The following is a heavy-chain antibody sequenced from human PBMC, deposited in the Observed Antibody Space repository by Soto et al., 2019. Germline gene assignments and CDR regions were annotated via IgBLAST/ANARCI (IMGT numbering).Heavy chain of an antibody. Sequence: QVQLVQSGAEVKKPGASVKVSCKASGYTFTSYPMHWVRQAPGQRLEWMGWINAGNGNTKYSQKFQGRVTITRDTFASTGYMEPSSLRSEDTAVYYCATRGRSLGYYYGMDVWGQGTTVTVSS. V-gene: IGHV1-3*01. CDR1: GYTFTSYP. J-gene: IGHJ6*02. CDR3: ATRGRSLGYYYGMDV. D-gene: IGHD3-10*01. CDR2: INAGNGNT.